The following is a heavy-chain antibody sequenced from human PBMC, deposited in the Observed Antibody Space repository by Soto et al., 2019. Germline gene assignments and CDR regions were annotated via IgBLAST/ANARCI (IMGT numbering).Heavy chain of an antibody. CDR3: AKGIAYCSGGSCYSNRFNWSDP. J-gene: IGHJ5*02. CDR2: ISYDGSNK. V-gene: IGHV3-30*18. Sequence: GGSPRLSCAASGFTLSSYGMHWVRQAPGKGLEWVAVISYDGSNKDYADPVKGRFTISGDNSKNTLYLQMNSLRAEDTAVYYCAKGIAYCSGGSCYSNRFNWSDPSGQGTLVTVSS. CDR1: GFTLSSYG. D-gene: IGHD2-15*01.